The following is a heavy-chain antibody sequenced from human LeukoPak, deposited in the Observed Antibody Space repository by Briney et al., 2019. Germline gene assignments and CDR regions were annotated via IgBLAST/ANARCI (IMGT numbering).Heavy chain of an antibody. V-gene: IGHV4-31*03. J-gene: IGHJ5*02. CDR2: IYYSGST. CDR1: GGSISSGGYY. D-gene: IGHD1-26*01. Sequence: SQTLSLTCTVSGGSISSGGYYWSWIRQHPGQGLEWIGYIYYSGSTYYNPSLKSRVTISVDTSKNQFSLRLSSVTAADTAVYYCARGGSWGNWFDPWGQGTLVTVSS. CDR3: ARGGSWGNWFDP.